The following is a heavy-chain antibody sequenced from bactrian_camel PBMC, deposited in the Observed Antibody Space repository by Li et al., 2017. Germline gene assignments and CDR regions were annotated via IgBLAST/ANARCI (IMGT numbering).Heavy chain of an antibody. CDR2: IGSIGSNSET. CDR1: GYKYVVDC. V-gene: IGHV3S53*01. CDR3: AADFDQCWAVRGWRQTLAKY. Sequence: HVQLVESGGGSVQAGGSLRLSCAVSGYKYVVDCMGWFRQTPGREREWVAAIGSIGSNSETTSADSVKGRFTISKDSAKNPLYLEMNSLKPDDTAMYYCAADFDQCWAVRGWRQTLAKYRGQGTQVTVS. J-gene: IGHJ4*01. D-gene: IGHD1*01.